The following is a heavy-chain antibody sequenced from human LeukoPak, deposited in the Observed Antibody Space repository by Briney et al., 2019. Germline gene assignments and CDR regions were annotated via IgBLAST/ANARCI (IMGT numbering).Heavy chain of an antibody. CDR1: GGSISSGGYY. J-gene: IGHJ4*02. Sequence: SETLSLTCTVSGGSISSGGYYWSWIRQPPGKGLEWIGYIYHSGSTYYNPSLKSRVTISVDRSKNQFSLKLSSVTAADTAVYYCARDHTRGVGATYWGQGTLVTVSS. V-gene: IGHV4-30-2*01. D-gene: IGHD1-26*01. CDR3: ARDHTRGVGATY. CDR2: IYHSGST.